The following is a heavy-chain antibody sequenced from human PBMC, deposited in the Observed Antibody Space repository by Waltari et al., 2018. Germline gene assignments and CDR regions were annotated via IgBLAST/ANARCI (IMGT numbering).Heavy chain of an antibody. V-gene: IGHV4-38-2*01. Sequence: QVQLQESGPGLVKPSETLSLTCAVSGYSISSGYYWGWIRQPPGKGLEWIGSIYHSGSTYSNPALKSRVTISVDTSKNQFSLKLSSVTAADTAVYYCARPYYYDSSGYVFDYWGQGTLVTVSS. CDR3: ARPYYYDSSGYVFDY. CDR2: IYHSGST. J-gene: IGHJ4*02. D-gene: IGHD3-22*01. CDR1: GYSISSGYY.